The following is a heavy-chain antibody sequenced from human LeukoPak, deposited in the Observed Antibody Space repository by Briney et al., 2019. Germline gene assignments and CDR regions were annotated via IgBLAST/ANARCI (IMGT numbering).Heavy chain of an antibody. Sequence: GASVKVSCKASGYTFTNYYMHWVRQAPGQGLEWMGIINPSGSNTSYAQKFQGRVTMTRDTSTSTVYKELSSLRSEDTAVYYCARSGSSTSCPRDYWGQGTLVTVAS. J-gene: IGHJ4*02. CDR3: ARSGSSTSCPRDY. CDR1: GYTFTNYY. CDR2: INPSGSNT. V-gene: IGHV1-46*01. D-gene: IGHD2-2*01.